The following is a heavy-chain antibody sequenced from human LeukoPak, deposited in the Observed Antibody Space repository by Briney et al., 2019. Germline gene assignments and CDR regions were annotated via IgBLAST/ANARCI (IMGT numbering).Heavy chain of an antibody. D-gene: IGHD6-13*01. CDR1: GFTFSSYA. J-gene: IGHJ4*02. CDR2: ISYDGSNK. V-gene: IGHV3-30-3*01. CDR3: ARSVGSSWYGTDY. Sequence: PGRSLRLSCAASGFTFSSYAMHWVRQAPGKGLEWVAVISYDGSNKYYADSVKGRFTISRDNSKNMLYLQMNSLRAEDTAVYYCARSVGSSWYGTDYWGQGTLVTVSS.